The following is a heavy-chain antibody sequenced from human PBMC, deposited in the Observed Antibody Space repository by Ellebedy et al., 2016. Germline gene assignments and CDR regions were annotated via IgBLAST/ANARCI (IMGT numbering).Heavy chain of an antibody. CDR3: AREVSSGWYYFDN. Sequence: GESLKISXAASGFSFRSHGMHWVRQAPGKGLEWVASIWSDGSNTYYPDSVKGRFTISRDNSKNTLYLQMNSLRAEDTAVYYCAREVSSGWYYFDNWGQGTLVTVSS. J-gene: IGHJ4*02. D-gene: IGHD6-19*01. CDR2: IWSDGSNT. CDR1: GFSFRSHG. V-gene: IGHV3-33*01.